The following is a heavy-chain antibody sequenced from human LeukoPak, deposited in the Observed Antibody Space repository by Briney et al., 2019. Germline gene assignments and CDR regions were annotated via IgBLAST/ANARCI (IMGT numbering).Heavy chain of an antibody. V-gene: IGHV3-23*01. CDR1: GFTFSSYA. Sequence: GGSLRLSCAASGFTFSSYAMSWVRQAPGKGLEWVSAISGSGGSTYYAHSVKGRFTISRDNSKNTLYLQMNSLRAEDTAVYYCARGNWNYPFDYWGQGTPVTVSS. CDR3: ARGNWNYPFDY. D-gene: IGHD1-7*01. J-gene: IGHJ4*02. CDR2: ISGSGGST.